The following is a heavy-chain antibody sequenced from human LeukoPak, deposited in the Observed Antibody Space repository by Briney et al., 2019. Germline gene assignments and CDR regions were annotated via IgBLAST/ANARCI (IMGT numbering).Heavy chain of an antibody. CDR3: ARAVAGEHIYFDY. J-gene: IGHJ4*02. Sequence: SQTLSLTCAISGDSVSSNTAIWDWIRQSPSRGLEWLGRTYYRSKWYYDYAMSVRSRISINPDTSKNQFSLHLNSVTPEDTAVYYCARAVAGEHIYFDYWGQGILVTVSS. D-gene: IGHD6-19*01. CDR2: TYYRSKWYY. CDR1: GDSVSSNTAI. V-gene: IGHV6-1*01.